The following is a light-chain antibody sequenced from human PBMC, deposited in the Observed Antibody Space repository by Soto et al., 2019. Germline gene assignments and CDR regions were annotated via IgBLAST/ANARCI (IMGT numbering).Light chain of an antibody. Sequence: QSVLTQPASVSGSPGQSITISCTGTSSDVGGYNYVSWYQQHPAKVPKLMIYDVSNRPSGVPDRFSGSKSGNTASLTISGLQAEDEADYYCYSYTTSSTYVFGTGTKVTVL. CDR2: DVS. CDR1: SSDVGGYNY. CDR3: YSYTTSSTYV. V-gene: IGLV2-14*01. J-gene: IGLJ1*01.